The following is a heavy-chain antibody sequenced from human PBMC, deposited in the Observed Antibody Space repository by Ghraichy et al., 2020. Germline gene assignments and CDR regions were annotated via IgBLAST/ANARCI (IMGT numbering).Heavy chain of an antibody. D-gene: IGHD3-22*01. V-gene: IGHV1-3*01. J-gene: IGHJ5*02. Sequence: ASVKVSCKASGYTFTSYAMHWVRQAPGQRLEWMGWINAGNGNTKYSQKSQGRVTITRDTSASTAYMELSSLRSEDTAVYYCASQVPSGYYQNWFDPWGQGTLVTVSS. CDR1: GYTFTSYA. CDR2: INAGNGNT. CDR3: ASQVPSGYYQNWFDP.